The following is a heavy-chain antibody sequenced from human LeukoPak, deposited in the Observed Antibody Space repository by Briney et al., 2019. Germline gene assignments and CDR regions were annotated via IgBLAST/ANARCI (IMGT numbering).Heavy chain of an antibody. Sequence: SETLSLTCTVSGGSISSSSFYWGWIRPPPGKGLEWIGSIHYSGSTYYNPSLKSRVTISVDTSKNQFSLKLSSVTAADTAVYYCARSLPAYYYDSSGSGAFDIWGQGTMVTVSS. J-gene: IGHJ3*02. CDR2: IHYSGST. CDR1: GGSISSSSFY. D-gene: IGHD3-22*01. V-gene: IGHV4-39*01. CDR3: ARSLPAYYYDSSGSGAFDI.